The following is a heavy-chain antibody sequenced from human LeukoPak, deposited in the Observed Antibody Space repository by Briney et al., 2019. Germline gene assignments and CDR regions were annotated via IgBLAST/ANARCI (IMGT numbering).Heavy chain of an antibody. V-gene: IGHV3-11*01. CDR2: ISSSGSTI. J-gene: IGHJ6*02. Sequence: XGSLRLFCAASGFTFSDYYMSWIRQAPGKGLEWVSYISSSGSTIYYADSVKGRFTISRDNAKNSLYLQMNSLRAEDTAVYDCARXQPIYYXXSGSYWFRGNYYGMDVWGQGTTVTVSS. CDR3: ARXQPIYYXXSGSYWFRGNYYGMDV. D-gene: IGHD3-10*01. CDR1: GFTFSDYY.